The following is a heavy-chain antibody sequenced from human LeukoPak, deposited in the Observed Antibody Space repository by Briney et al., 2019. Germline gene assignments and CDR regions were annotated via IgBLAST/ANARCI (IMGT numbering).Heavy chain of an antibody. V-gene: IGHV3-7*01. CDR1: GFTFSYHW. J-gene: IGHJ4*02. CDR2: IKNDGAVK. D-gene: IGHD6-13*01. CDR3: VKDSYSKGDF. Sequence: GGSLRLSCAASGFTFSYHWMTWVRQAPGKGLEWVANIKNDGAVKNYVDSVKGRFTISRDNAKNSLYLQMNSLRAEDTAVYYCVKDSYSKGDFWGQGVLVTVSS.